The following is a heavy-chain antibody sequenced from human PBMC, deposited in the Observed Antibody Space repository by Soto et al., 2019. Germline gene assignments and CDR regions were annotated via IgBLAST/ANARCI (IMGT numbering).Heavy chain of an antibody. D-gene: IGHD1-26*01. Sequence: WTWIRQPPGKGLEWMGYIYYSGTTTNYNPSLKSRVTLSADTSKNQFSLKLSSVTAADTAVYYCARLGGSYAVPHFDYWGQGTLVTVSS. J-gene: IGHJ4*02. V-gene: IGHV4-59*08. CDR3: ARLGGSYAVPHFDY. CDR2: IYYSGTT.